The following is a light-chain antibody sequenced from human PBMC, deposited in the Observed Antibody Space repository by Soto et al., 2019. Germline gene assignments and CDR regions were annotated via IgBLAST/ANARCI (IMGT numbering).Light chain of an antibody. CDR1: SSDVGGYNY. Sequence: QFALTQPRSVSGSPGQAVSISCTGTSSDVGGYNYVSWYQQHPGKAAKLMIYDVSKRPSGVPDRFSGSKSGNKASLNISGLQDEDEADYYCCSYAGSYTYVFGTGTKVTVL. J-gene: IGLJ1*01. CDR3: CSYAGSYTYV. CDR2: DVS. V-gene: IGLV2-11*01.